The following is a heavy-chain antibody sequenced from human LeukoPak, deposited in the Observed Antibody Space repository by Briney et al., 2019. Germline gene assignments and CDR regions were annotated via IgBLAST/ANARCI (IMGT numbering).Heavy chain of an antibody. V-gene: IGHV3-48*04. CDR1: GLTFSSYS. CDR2: ISSSSSTV. D-gene: IGHD1-26*01. J-gene: IGHJ4*02. Sequence: GGSLRLSCAASGLTFSSYSMNWVRQAPGKGLEWVSYISSSSSTVYYADSVKGRFTISRDNAKNSLYLQMNSLRAEDTAVYYCARVVGATTDYWGQGTLVTVSS. CDR3: ARVVGATTDY.